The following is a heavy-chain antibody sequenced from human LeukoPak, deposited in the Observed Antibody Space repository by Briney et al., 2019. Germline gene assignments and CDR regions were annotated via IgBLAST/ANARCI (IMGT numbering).Heavy chain of an antibody. CDR1: GYTFTGYY. Sequence: GASVKVSCKASGYTFTGYYMHWVRQAPGQGLEWMGWINPNSGGTNYAQKFQGRVTMTRDTSISTAYMELSSLRSEDTAVYYCARDANNLWFGELLDYFDYWGQGTLVTVSS. CDR2: INPNSGGT. CDR3: ARDANNLWFGELLDYFDY. D-gene: IGHD3-10*01. J-gene: IGHJ4*02. V-gene: IGHV1-2*02.